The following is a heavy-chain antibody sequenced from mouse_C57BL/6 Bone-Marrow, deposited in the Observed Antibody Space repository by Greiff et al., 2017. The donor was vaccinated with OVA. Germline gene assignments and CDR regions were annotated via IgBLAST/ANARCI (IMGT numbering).Heavy chain of an antibody. V-gene: IGHV1-19*01. D-gene: IGHD2-3*01. Sequence: EVQLQESGPVLVKPGASVKMSCKASGYTFTDYYMNWVKQSHGKSLEWIGVINPYNGGTSYNQKFKGKATLTVDKSYSTAYMELNSLTSEDSAVYYCARDGYYVDDYWGKGTTLTVSS. J-gene: IGHJ2*01. CDR1: GYTFTDYY. CDR2: INPYNGGT. CDR3: ARDGYYVDDY.